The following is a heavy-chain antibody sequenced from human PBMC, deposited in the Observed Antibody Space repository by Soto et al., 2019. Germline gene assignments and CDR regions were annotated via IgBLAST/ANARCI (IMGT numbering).Heavy chain of an antibody. J-gene: IGHJ4*02. D-gene: IGHD3-22*01. V-gene: IGHV3-21*04. CDR1: GFTFSSYS. CDR3: ARLYDSIDY. CDR2: ISSNSNYI. Sequence: GGSLRLSCAASGFTFSSYSMNWVRQAPGKGLEWVSSISSNSNYIYNADSVKGRFTISRDNARSSLFLQMNSLKTEDTAVYYCARLYDSIDYWGQGTLVTVSS.